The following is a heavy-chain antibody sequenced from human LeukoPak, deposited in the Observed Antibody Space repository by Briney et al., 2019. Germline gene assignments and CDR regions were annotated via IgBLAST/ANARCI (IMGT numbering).Heavy chain of an antibody. V-gene: IGHV3-30-3*01. CDR3: ASPRNYYGSSGYPSY. CDR1: GFTFSSYA. J-gene: IGHJ4*02. Sequence: GGSLRLSCAASGFTFSSYAMHWVRQAPGKGLEWAAVISYDGSNKYYADSVKGRFTISRDNSKNTLYLQMNSLRAEDTAVYYCASPRNYYGSSGYPSYWGQGTLVTVSS. D-gene: IGHD3-22*01. CDR2: ISYDGSNK.